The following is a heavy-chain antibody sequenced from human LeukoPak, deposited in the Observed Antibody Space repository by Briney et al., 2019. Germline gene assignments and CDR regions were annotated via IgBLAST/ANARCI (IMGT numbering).Heavy chain of an antibody. CDR3: TRDQVPDYYYYMDV. V-gene: IGHV1-2*02. CDR2: INPNSGSI. Sequence: GASVKVSCKASGYTFSGYYIHWVRQAPGQGLEWMGWINPNSGSIRYAQKFQGRVTMSRDTSISTAYMELSRLRSDDTAVYYCTRDQVPDYYYYMDVWGKGTTVTVSS. CDR1: GYTFSGYY. J-gene: IGHJ6*03.